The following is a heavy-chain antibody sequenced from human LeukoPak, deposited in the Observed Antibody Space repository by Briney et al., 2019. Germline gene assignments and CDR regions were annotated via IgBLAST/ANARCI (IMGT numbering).Heavy chain of an antibody. Sequence: GGSLRLSCVVSGFTFSSYWMHWVRQGPGKGLVWVSRIDTGGSNTLYTDSVRGRFTISRDNAKNTLYLQMNSLRVEDTAMYYCAKDRSMVRGVLDYWGQGTLVTVSS. CDR3: AKDRSMVRGVLDY. J-gene: IGHJ4*02. CDR1: GFTFSSYW. V-gene: IGHV3-74*01. CDR2: IDTGGSNT. D-gene: IGHD3-10*01.